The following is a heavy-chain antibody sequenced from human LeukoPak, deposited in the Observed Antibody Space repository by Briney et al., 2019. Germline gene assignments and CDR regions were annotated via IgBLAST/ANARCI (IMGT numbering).Heavy chain of an antibody. V-gene: IGHV1-46*01. CDR3: ARAGVGEYYYDSSGYDAFDI. D-gene: IGHD3-22*01. CDR1: GYTFTNDY. Sequence: ASVKVSCKAFGYTFTNDYIHWVRQAPGQGLEWMGIINPGGGSPSYAQKFQGRLTMTRDTSTSTVYMELSSLRSEDTAVYYCARAGVGEYYYDSSGYDAFDIWGQGTMVTVSS. J-gene: IGHJ3*02. CDR2: INPGGGSP.